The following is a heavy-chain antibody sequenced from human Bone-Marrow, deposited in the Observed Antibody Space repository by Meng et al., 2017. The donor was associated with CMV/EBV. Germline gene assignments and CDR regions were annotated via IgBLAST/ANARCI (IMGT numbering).Heavy chain of an antibody. J-gene: IGHJ6*02. CDR2: IYYSGST. CDR3: ARETFVTGTTQPYGMDV. D-gene: IGHD1-7*01. Sequence: GSPRLSCTVSGGSISSSSYYWGWIRQPPGKGLEWIGSIYYSGSTYYNPSLKSRVTISVDTSKNQFSLKLSSVTAADTAVYYCARETFVTGTTQPYGMDVWGQGTTVTVSS. CDR1: GGSISSSSYY. V-gene: IGHV4-39*07.